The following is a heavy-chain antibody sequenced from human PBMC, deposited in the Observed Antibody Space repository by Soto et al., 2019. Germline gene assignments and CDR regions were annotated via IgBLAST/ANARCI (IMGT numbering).Heavy chain of an antibody. Sequence: SETLSLTCAVYGGPFSGYYWSWIRQPPGKGLEWIGEINHSGSTNYNPSLKSRVTISVDTSKNQFSLKLSSVTAADTAVYYCARVGFAAAAGLQNAWFDPWAQGTLVTVSS. CDR2: INHSGST. CDR1: GGPFSGYY. D-gene: IGHD6-13*01. V-gene: IGHV4-34*01. CDR3: ARVGFAAAAGLQNAWFDP. J-gene: IGHJ5*02.